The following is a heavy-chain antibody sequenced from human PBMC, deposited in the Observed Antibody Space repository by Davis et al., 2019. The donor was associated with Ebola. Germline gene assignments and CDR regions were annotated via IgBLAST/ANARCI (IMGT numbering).Heavy chain of an antibody. D-gene: IGHD1-1*01. J-gene: IGHJ6*02. V-gene: IGHV3-21*04. CDR3: ARLTPERRPYYHGMDV. Sequence: GESLKLPCAASGFTFSSYGMNWVRQAPGKGLEWVLSISISSSYIYYADPGKGRFTISRDNAKNSLYLQMNSLRASDTAMYYCARLTPERRPYYHGMDVWGQGTTVTVSS. CDR2: ISISSSYI. CDR1: GFTFSSYG.